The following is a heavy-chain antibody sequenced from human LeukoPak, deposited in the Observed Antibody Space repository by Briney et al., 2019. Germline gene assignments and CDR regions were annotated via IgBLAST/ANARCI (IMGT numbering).Heavy chain of an antibody. D-gene: IGHD4-23*01. V-gene: IGHV1-18*01. CDR2: ISAYNGNT. Sequence: ASVKVSCKASGYTFTSYGISWVRQAPGQGLEWMGWISAYNGNTNYAQRLQGRVTMTTDTSTSTAYMELRSLRSDDTAVYYCARDGGGNSGLDNFDLWGRGTLVTVSS. CDR1: GYTFTSYG. CDR3: ARDGGGNSGLDNFDL. J-gene: IGHJ2*01.